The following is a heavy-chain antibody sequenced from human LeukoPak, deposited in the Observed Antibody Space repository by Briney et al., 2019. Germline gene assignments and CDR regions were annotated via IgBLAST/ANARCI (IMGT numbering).Heavy chain of an antibody. CDR3: ARERGPGESSWYLYYHYYMDV. CDR1: GDSVSSNSAA. Sequence: SQTLSLTCAISGDSVSSNSAAWNWIRQSPSRGLEWLGRTYYRSKWYNDYAVSVKSRITINPDTSKNQFSLQLNSVTPEDTAVYYCARERGPGESSWYLYYHYYMDVWGKGTTVTISS. V-gene: IGHV6-1*01. CDR2: TYYRSKWYN. D-gene: IGHD6-13*01. J-gene: IGHJ6*03.